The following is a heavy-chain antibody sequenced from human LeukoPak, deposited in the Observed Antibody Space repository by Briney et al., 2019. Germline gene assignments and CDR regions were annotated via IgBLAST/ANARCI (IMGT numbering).Heavy chain of an antibody. D-gene: IGHD3-10*01. Sequence: SSVKVSCKASGGTFISYAISWVRQAPGQGLEWMGGIIPIFGTANYAQKFQGRVTITADESTSTAYMELSSLRPEDTAADYCASGSSYGSGIYYYYYYMEVWGKGTTVTVSS. CDR1: GGTFISYA. J-gene: IGHJ6*03. V-gene: IGHV1-69*01. CDR2: IIPIFGTA. CDR3: ASGSSYGSGIYYYYYYMEV.